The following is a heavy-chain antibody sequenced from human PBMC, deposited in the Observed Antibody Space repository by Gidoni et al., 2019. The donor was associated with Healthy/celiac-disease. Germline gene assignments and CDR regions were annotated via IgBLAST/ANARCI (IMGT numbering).Heavy chain of an antibody. CDR2: ISSSSSYI. CDR3: ARDHGSGSYYFDY. V-gene: IGHV3-21*01. J-gene: IGHJ4*02. Sequence: EVQLVESGGGLVKPGGSLRLSCAASGFTFSSYSMNWVRQAPGKGLEWVSSISSSSSYIYYADSVKGRFTISRDNAKNSLYLQMNSLRAEDTAVYYCARDHGSGSYYFDYWGQGTLVTVSS. D-gene: IGHD3-10*01. CDR1: GFTFSSYS.